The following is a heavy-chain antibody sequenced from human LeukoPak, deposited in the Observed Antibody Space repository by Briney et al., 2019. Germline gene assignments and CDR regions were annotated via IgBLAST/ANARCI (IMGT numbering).Heavy chain of an antibody. CDR1: GFTFSSYW. V-gene: IGHV3-74*01. CDR3: ARSGSYYVWYFDL. J-gene: IGHJ2*01. Sequence: GGSLRLSCAASGFTFSSYWMHWVRQAPGKGLVLVSRIDSDGSSTSYADSVKGRFTISRDNAKNTLYLQMNSLRAEDTAVYYCARSGSYYVWYFDLWGRRTLVTVSS. CDR2: IDSDGSST. D-gene: IGHD1-26*01.